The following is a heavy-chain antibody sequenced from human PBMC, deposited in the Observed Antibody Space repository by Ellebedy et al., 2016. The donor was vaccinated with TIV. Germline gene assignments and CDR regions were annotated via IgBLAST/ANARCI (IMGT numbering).Heavy chain of an antibody. CDR3: ASEILNCGGDCYSNY. J-gene: IGHJ4*02. CDR2: ISYSGST. CDR1: GGSISSGGYY. V-gene: IGHV4-31*03. Sequence: SETLSLXXTVSGGSISSGGYYWSWIRQHPGKGLEWIGYISYSGSTYYNPSLKSRIVISADTSKNQFSLKLSSVTAADTAVYYCASEILNCGGDCYSNYWGQGTLVTVSS. D-gene: IGHD2-21*01.